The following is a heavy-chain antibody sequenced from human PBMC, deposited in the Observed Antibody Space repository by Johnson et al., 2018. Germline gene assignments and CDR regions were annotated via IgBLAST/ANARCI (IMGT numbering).Heavy chain of an antibody. V-gene: IGHV1-46*01. D-gene: IGHD6-13*01. CDR3: AREPPSSFFFDY. CDR1: GNTFSDYN. CDR2: IFAGGEDT. Sequence: QVQLVQSGTEVKKPGASVTVSCKASGNTFSDYNIHWLRQAPGHGLQWMGIIFAGGEDTGYAQKFQGRVTVTRDSPTNTVYMELDSLSTEDTAVYYCAREPPSSFFFDYWGQGTLVTVSS. J-gene: IGHJ4*02.